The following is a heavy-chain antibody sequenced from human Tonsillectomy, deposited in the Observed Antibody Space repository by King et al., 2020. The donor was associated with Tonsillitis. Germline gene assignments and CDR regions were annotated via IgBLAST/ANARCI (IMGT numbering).Heavy chain of an antibody. CDR3: ARGVTHQYISSWYFDY. CDR2: ISSSSSYI. CDR1: GVTFSSYS. V-gene: IGHV3-21*01. J-gene: IGHJ4*02. Sequence: QLVQSGGGLVKPGGSLRLSCAASGVTFSSYSMNWVRQAPGKGLEWVSSISSSSSYIYYADSVKGRFTISRDNAKNSLYLQMNSLRAEDTAVYYCARGVTHQYISSWYFDYWGQGTLVTVSS. D-gene: IGHD6-13*01.